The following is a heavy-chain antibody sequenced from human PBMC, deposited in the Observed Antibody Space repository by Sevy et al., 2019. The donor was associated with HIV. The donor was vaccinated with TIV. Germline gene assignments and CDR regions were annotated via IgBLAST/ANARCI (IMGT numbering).Heavy chain of an antibody. D-gene: IGHD3-16*01. CDR3: ARESGGGGYSDF. Sequence: ASVKVSCKASGYTFTNYYIHWVRQAPAQGLQWMGVINPGGGSTTYAQSFQGRVAVTRETSTSTVYMELKSLRSEDTAVYFCARESGGGGYSDFWGQGTLVTVSS. J-gene: IGHJ4*02. V-gene: IGHV1-46*03. CDR2: INPGGGST. CDR1: GYTFTNYY.